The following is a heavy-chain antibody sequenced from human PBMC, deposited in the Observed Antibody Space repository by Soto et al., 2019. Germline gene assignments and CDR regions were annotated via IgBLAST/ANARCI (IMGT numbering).Heavy chain of an antibody. CDR2: IYYSGST. V-gene: IGHV4-61*01. CDR3: ARSPWIQLWLAARPNWFDP. Sequence: SETLSLTCTVSGGSVSSGSYYWSWIRQPPGKGLEWIGYIYYSGSTNYNPSLKSRVTISVDTSKNQFSLKLSSVTAADTAVYYCARSPWIQLWLAARPNWFDPWGQGTLVTVSS. CDR1: GGSVSSGSYY. J-gene: IGHJ5*02. D-gene: IGHD5-18*01.